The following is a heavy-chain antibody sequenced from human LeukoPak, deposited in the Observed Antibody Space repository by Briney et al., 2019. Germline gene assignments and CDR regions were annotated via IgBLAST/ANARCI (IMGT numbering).Heavy chain of an antibody. J-gene: IGHJ5*01. CDR2: IRYDGSNK. D-gene: IGHD6-13*01. V-gene: IGHV3-30*02. CDR1: GFTFSSYG. CDR3: AKSDPTHTAAGNPLDS. Sequence: GGSLRLSCAASGFTFSSYGMHWVRQPPGKGLEWGAFIRYDGSNKYYADSVKGRFTISRDNSKNTLYLQMNSLRAEDTAVYYCAKSDPTHTAAGNPLDSWGHGTLVTVSS.